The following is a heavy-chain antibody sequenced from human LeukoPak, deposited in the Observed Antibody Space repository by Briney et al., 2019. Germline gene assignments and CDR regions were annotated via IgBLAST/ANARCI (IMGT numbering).Heavy chain of an antibody. V-gene: IGHV4-39*07. CDR2: FYYSGST. Sequence: SETLSLTCTVSGGSLSSSSYYWGWIRQPPGKGLEWIGSFYYSGSTYYNPSLKSRVTISVDTSKNQFSLKLSSVTAADTAVYYCARPAPTYYDILTGHHGAFDIWGQGTMVTVSS. J-gene: IGHJ3*02. D-gene: IGHD3-9*01. CDR3: ARPAPTYYDILTGHHGAFDI. CDR1: GGSLSSSSYY.